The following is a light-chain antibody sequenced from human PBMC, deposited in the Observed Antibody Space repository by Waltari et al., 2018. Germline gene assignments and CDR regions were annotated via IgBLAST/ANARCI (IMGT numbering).Light chain of an antibody. CDR3: SSYTSSLVV. V-gene: IGLV2-14*01. CDR2: EVS. Sequence: QSALTQPASVSGSPGQSITISCTGTSSAVGGYNYVSWYQQHPGKAPKLMIYEVSNRPSGVSNRFSGSKSGNTASLTISGLQAEDEADYYCSSYTSSLVVFGGGTKLTVL. J-gene: IGLJ2*01. CDR1: SSAVGGYNY.